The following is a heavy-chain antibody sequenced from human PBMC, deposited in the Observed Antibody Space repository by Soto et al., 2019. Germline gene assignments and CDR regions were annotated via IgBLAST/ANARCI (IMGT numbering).Heavy chain of an antibody. CDR2: MSGSGGST. V-gene: IGHV3-23*01. CDR3: AKDLDCSSTSCYPDY. D-gene: IGHD2-2*01. CDR1: GFTFSNYA. J-gene: IGHJ4*02. Sequence: EVQLLESGGGLVQPGGSLRLSCAASGFTFSNYAMSWVRQAPGKGLEWVSAMSGSGGSTYYADSVKGRFTISRDNSKNTLYLQMNSLRAEDTAVYYCAKDLDCSSTSCYPDYWGQGTLVTVSS.